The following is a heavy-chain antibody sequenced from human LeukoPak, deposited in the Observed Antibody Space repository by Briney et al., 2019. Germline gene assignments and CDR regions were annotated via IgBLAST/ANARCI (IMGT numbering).Heavy chain of an antibody. CDR3: ARGWLPYYFDY. Sequence: PGGSLRLSCAASGFTFSSYAMSWIRQPPGKGLEWIGEINHSGSTNYNPSLKSRVTISVDTSKNQFSLKLSSVTAADTAVYYCARGWLPYYFDYWGQGTLVTVSS. V-gene: IGHV4-34*01. CDR1: GFTFSSYA. J-gene: IGHJ4*02. D-gene: IGHD5-12*01. CDR2: INHSGST.